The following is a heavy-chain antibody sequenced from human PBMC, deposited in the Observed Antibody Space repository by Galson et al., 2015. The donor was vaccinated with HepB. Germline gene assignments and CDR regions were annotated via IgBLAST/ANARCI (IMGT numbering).Heavy chain of an antibody. D-gene: IGHD2-15*01. CDR3: TKDVKRGGY. CDR1: GFTFSGYT. CDR2: ISTGSNYR. Sequence: SLRLSCAASGFTFSGYTMNWVRQAPGKGLEWVSSISTGSNYRYYADSVKGRFTLSRDNARNSLYLQMNGLIAEDTAIYYCTKDVKRGGYWGRGTLVTVSS. J-gene: IGHJ4*02. V-gene: IGHV3-21*01.